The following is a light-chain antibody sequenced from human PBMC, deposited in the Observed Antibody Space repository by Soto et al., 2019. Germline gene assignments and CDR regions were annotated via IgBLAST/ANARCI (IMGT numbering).Light chain of an antibody. CDR2: AAS. Sequence: IQMTQSPYSLSASVGDRVTITCRASQSISGFLNWYQQKPGKAPKLLIYAASTLQSGVPSRFSGSGSGTDFTLTISSLEPEDFATYYCQQTYSTPPTFGQGTKVDIK. V-gene: IGKV1-39*01. CDR1: QSISGF. CDR3: QQTYSTPPT. J-gene: IGKJ1*01.